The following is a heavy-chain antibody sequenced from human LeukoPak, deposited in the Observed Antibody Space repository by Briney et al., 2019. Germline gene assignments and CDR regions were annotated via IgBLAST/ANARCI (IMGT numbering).Heavy chain of an antibody. Sequence: SETLSLTCTVSGGSISSGSYYWSWIRQPAGKGLEWIGRIYTSGSTNYNPSLKSRVTISVDTSKNQFSLKLSSVTAADTAVYYYARGGRGAAAGPHYITYYYYMDVWGKGTTVTISS. CDR3: ARGGRGAAAGPHYITYYYYMDV. CDR1: GGSISSGSYY. J-gene: IGHJ6*03. V-gene: IGHV4-61*02. D-gene: IGHD6-13*01. CDR2: IYTSGST.